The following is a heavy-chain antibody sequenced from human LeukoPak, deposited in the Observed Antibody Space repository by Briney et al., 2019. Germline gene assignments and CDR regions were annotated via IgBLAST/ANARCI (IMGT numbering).Heavy chain of an antibody. J-gene: IGHJ4*02. Sequence: PSETLSLTCAVYGGSFSGYYWSWIRQPPGKGLEWIGEINHSGSTNYNPSLKSRVTISVDTSKNQFSLKLSSVTAADTAVYYCAGSGDYGPVTPRPFDYWGQGTLVTVSS. CDR1: GGSFSGYY. CDR3: AGSGDYGPVTPRPFDY. V-gene: IGHV4-34*01. D-gene: IGHD3-10*01. CDR2: INHSGST.